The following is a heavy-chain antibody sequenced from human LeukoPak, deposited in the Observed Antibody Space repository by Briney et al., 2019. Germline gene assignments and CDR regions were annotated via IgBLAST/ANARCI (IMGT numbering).Heavy chain of an antibody. CDR3: AREDGYCSGGNCYSYFDS. J-gene: IGHJ4*02. D-gene: IGHD2-15*01. V-gene: IGHV3-7*01. CDR1: GFTFSTYW. CDR2: VKEDGSEK. Sequence: GGSLRLSCAPSGFTFSTYWMSWVRQAPGKGLEWVANVKEDGSEKYYVDSVKGRFTIFRDNAKNSLSLQMNSLRAEDTAVNFCAREDGYCSGGNCYSYFDSWGQGTLVTVSA.